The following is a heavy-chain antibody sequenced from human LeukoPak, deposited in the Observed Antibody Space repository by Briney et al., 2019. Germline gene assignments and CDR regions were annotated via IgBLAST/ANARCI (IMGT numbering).Heavy chain of an antibody. Sequence: SETLSLTCTVSGGSISSGSYYWSWIRQPAGKGLEWIGRIYTSGSTNYNPSLKSRVTISVDTSKNQFSLKLSSVTAADTAVYYCARSLEFGIAAAGTILGYWGQGTLVTVSS. CDR2: IYTSGST. CDR1: GGSISSGSYY. V-gene: IGHV4-61*02. J-gene: IGHJ4*02. CDR3: ARSLEFGIAAAGTILGY. D-gene: IGHD6-13*01.